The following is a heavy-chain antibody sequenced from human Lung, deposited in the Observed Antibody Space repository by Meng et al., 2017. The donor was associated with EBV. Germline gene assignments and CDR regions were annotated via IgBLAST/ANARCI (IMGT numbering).Heavy chain of an antibody. CDR3: ARARPDYDSSGYYYDFDY. CDR2: ISAYNGNT. CDR1: GYTFTSYG. J-gene: IGHJ4*02. Sequence: GSAVKGPGASGEFSYKASGYTFTSYGISWVRQAPGQGLEWMGWISAYNGNTNYAQKLQGRVTMTTDTSTSTAYMELRSLRSDDTAVYYCARARPDYDSSGYYYDFDYWGQGTLVTVSS. V-gene: IGHV1-18*01. D-gene: IGHD3-22*01.